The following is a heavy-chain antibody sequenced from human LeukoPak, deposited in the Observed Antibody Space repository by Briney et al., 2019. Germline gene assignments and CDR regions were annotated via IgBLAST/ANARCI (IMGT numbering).Heavy chain of an antibody. J-gene: IGHJ3*02. V-gene: IGHV3-23*01. CDR2: ISGSGGST. D-gene: IGHD3-22*01. Sequence: GGSLRLSCAASRFTFNSYAMSWTRQAPGKGLEWVSAISGSGGSTYYADSVKGRFTISRDNSKNTLYLQMNSLRAEDTAVYYCAKCYYDSSGYYFGAFDIWGQGTMVTVSS. CDR1: RFTFNSYA. CDR3: AKCYYDSSGYYFGAFDI.